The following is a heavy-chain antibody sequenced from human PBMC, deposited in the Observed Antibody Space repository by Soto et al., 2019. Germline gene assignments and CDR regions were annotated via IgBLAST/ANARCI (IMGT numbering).Heavy chain of an antibody. CDR3: ARALMIIFGGAHPLDY. V-gene: IGHV1-2*04. J-gene: IGHJ4*02. D-gene: IGHD3-16*01. CDR1: GYSFTGYY. CDR2: INPKTGGT. Sequence: GASVKVSCKAAGYSFTGYYIHWVRQAPGQRLEWMGWINPKTGGTNYAQKFQGWVTLTRDTSINTAYMGLTRLTSDDTAVYYCARALMIIFGGAHPLDYWRQATLVTV.